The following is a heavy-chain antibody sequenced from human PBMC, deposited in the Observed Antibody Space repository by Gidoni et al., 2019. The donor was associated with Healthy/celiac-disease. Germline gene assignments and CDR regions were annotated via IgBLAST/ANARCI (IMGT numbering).Heavy chain of an antibody. CDR1: GFTFSSHA. V-gene: IGHV3-23*04. CDR3: AKGVTVTTFGGMDV. CDR2: ISGSGGSK. Sequence: EVQLVESGGGLVQPGGSLRLSCAASGFTFSSHAMSWVRQAPGKGLEWVSAISGSGGSKYYADSVKGRFTISRDNSKNTLYLQMNSLRAEDTAVYYCAKGVTVTTFGGMDVWGQGTTVTVSS. D-gene: IGHD4-17*01. J-gene: IGHJ6*02.